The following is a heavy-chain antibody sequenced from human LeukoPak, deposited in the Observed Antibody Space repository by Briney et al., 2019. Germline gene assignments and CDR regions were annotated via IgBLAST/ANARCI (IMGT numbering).Heavy chain of an antibody. CDR1: GFTFSS. Sequence: QPGGSLRLSCAASGFTFSSMTWVRQAPGKGLEWVSTISGSVGTTYYADSVKGRFTISRDNSNNTLYLQMSGLRAEDTAVYYCAKGSGSVGASLLWGQGTLVTVSS. D-gene: IGHD1-26*01. J-gene: IGHJ4*02. V-gene: IGHV3-23*01. CDR3: AKGSGSVGASLL. CDR2: ISGSVGTT.